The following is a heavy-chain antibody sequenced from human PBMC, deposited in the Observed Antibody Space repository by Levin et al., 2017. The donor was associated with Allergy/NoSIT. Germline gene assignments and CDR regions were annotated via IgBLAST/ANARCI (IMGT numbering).Heavy chain of an antibody. CDR1: GYTFTGYY. V-gene: IGHV1-2*02. D-gene: IGHD1-26*01. J-gene: IGHJ3*02. Sequence: ASVKVSCRASGYTFTGYYIHWVRQAPGQGLEWMGWFRPNDGRTNYAQKFQGRVTLTRDTSISTAFMDLSSLTSDDTAVYYCARATRVGATARSAFDIWGQGTMVTVSS. CDR2: FRPNDGRT. CDR3: ARATRVGATARSAFDI.